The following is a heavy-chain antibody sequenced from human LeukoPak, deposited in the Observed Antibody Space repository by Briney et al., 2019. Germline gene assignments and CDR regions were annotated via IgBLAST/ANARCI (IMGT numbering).Heavy chain of an antibody. CDR2: IYYSGYT. CDR1: GGSISNYY. CDR3: AREGTGSFEY. J-gene: IGHJ4*02. Sequence: SETLSLTCTVSGGSISNYYWSWIRQPPGKGLEWIGYIYYSGYTNYNPSLKSRVTISLDTSKNQFSLKLRSVTAADTAVYYCAREGTGSFEYWGQGTLVTVSS. D-gene: IGHD7-27*01. V-gene: IGHV4-59*12.